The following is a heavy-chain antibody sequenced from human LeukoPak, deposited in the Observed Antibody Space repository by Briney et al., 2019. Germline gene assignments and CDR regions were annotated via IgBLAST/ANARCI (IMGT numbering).Heavy chain of an antibody. Sequence: GGSLRLSCAASGFTFSNYWMHGVRQAPGKGLVWVSRINPDGSSTNYADSVKGRFSLSRDNAKNTLYVYMTSLRVEDTAVYYCARVASGYSWFDPWGQGTLVTVSS. D-gene: IGHD3-10*01. CDR3: ARVASGYSWFDP. V-gene: IGHV3-74*01. CDR2: INPDGSST. CDR1: GFTFSNYW. J-gene: IGHJ5*02.